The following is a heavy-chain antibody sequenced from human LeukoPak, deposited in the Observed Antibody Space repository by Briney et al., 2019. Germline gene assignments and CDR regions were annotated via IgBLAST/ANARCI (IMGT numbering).Heavy chain of an antibody. CDR1: GGSFSGYY. J-gene: IGHJ6*02. D-gene: IGHD3-10*01. V-gene: IGHV4-34*01. CDR3: ARGPVLLWFGTGVSGMDV. Sequence: SETLSLTCAVYGGSFSGYYWSWIRQPPGKGLEWIGEINHSGSTNYNTSLKSRVTISVDTSKNQFSLKLSSVTAADTAVYYCARGPVLLWFGTGVSGMDVWGQGTTVTVSS. CDR2: INHSGST.